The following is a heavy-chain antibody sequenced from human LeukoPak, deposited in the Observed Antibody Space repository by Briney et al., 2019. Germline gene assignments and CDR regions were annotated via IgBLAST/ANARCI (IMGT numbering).Heavy chain of an antibody. D-gene: IGHD3-3*01. CDR2: IYYSGST. V-gene: IGHV4-59*08. CDR1: GGSISSNY. J-gene: IGHJ4*02. CDR3: ARQFARTIFGVVITDPLFDY. Sequence: SETRSLTCTVSGGSISSNYWSWIRQPPGKGRGWIGYIYYSGSTNYNPSLKSRVTISVDTSKNQFSLKLSSVTAADTAVYYCARQFARTIFGVVITDPLFDYWGQGTLVTVSS.